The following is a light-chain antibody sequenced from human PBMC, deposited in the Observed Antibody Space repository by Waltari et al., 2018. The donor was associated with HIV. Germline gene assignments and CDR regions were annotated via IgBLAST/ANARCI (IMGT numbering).Light chain of an antibody. CDR2: ATS. Sequence: DIKMTQSPSSLSAFVGDRVTITCRTSETISPYLNWYRQKPGEAPKLLIYATSTLQSGIPGRFSGSGSGTNFTLTINNLEPEDFALYFCQQSLTTPWTFGQGTKVE. CDR3: QQSLTTPWT. J-gene: IGKJ1*01. V-gene: IGKV1-39*01. CDR1: ETISPY.